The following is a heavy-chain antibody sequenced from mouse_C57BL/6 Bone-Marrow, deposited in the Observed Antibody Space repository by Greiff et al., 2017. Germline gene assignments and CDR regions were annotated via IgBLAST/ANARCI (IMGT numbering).Heavy chain of an antibody. Sequence: QVQLQQSGPELVRPGASVKLSCKAPGYTFTSYWMQWVRQRPGQGLEWIGEIFPGSGSTYYNEKFKGKATLTVDTSSSTAYLQLSSLTSEDSAVYFCANYGYYARDYWGQGTSVTVSS. V-gene: IGHV1-56*01. CDR3: ANYGYYARDY. CDR1: GYTFTSYW. D-gene: IGHD1-1*01. CDR2: IFPGSGST. J-gene: IGHJ4*01.